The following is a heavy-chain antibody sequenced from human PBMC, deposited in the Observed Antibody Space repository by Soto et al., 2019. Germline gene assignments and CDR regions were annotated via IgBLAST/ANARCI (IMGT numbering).Heavy chain of an antibody. CDR1: GYTFTSYD. Sequence: QVQLVQSGAEVKKPGASVTVSCKASGYTFTSYDINWVRQATGQGLEWMGWMNPNSGNTAYAQKFQGRVTRTRNTSISTAYMELRSLRSEDTAVYYCARERTGPNYFDYWGQGTLVTVSS. CDR3: ARERTGPNYFDY. J-gene: IGHJ4*02. V-gene: IGHV1-8*01. CDR2: MNPNSGNT. D-gene: IGHD1-7*01.